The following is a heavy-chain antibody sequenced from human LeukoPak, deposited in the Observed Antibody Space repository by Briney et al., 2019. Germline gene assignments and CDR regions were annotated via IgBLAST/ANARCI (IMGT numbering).Heavy chain of an antibody. CDR1: GFTFSSYE. D-gene: IGHD3-10*01. V-gene: IGHV3-48*03. CDR2: ISSSGSTI. Sequence: GGSLRLSCAASGFTFSSYEMNWVRQAPGKGLEWVSYISSSGSTIYYADSVKGRFTISRDNAKNSLYLQMNSLRAEDTAVYYCARGARSGASDIWGQGTMVTVSS. CDR3: ARGARSGASDI. J-gene: IGHJ3*02.